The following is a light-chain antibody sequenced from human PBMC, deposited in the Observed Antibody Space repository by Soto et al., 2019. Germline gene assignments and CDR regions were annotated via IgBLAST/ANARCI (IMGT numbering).Light chain of an antibody. Sequence: DTQMTQSPPSLSASVGDRVTLTCRASQNSSDYLNWYLQKPGKAPKLPIYAASTLQSGVPSRFRGSGSGTDFSLTISSLQPEDFATYYCQQTYTSPYTFGQGTRLEIK. CDR1: QNSSDY. V-gene: IGKV1-39*01. CDR3: QQTYTSPYT. CDR2: AAS. J-gene: IGKJ5*01.